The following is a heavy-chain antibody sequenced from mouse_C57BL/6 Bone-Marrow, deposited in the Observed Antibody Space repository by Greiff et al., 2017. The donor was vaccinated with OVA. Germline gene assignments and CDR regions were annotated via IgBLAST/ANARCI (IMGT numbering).Heavy chain of an antibody. J-gene: IGHJ2*01. Sequence: VQLQQSGAELVRPEASVKLSCTASGFNIKDDYMHWVKQRPEQGLEWIGWIDPENGDTEYASKFQGKATITADTSSNTAYLQLSSLTSEDTAVYYCTAYGSSYGYWGQGTTLTVSS. CDR1: GFNIKDDY. D-gene: IGHD1-1*01. CDR2: IDPENGDT. V-gene: IGHV14-4*01. CDR3: TAYGSSYGY.